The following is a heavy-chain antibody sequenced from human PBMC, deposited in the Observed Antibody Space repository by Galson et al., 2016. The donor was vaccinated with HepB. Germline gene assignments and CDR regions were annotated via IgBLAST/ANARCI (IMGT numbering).Heavy chain of an antibody. Sequence: SLRLSCAATGFTFTNYWMHWVRQAPGKGLVWVSRINSDGSTTTYADSVKGRFTISRDNATNTLYLQMSSLRAEDTALYYCARGEATVVRGATAAYWGQGTLGTVSS. J-gene: IGHJ4*02. CDR2: INSDGSTT. V-gene: IGHV3-74*01. D-gene: IGHD3-10*01. CDR3: ARGEATVVRGATAAY. CDR1: GFTFTNYW.